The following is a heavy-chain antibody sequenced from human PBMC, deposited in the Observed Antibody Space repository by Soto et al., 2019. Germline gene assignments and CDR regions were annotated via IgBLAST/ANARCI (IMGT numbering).Heavy chain of an antibody. J-gene: IGHJ4*02. D-gene: IGHD4-17*01. V-gene: IGHV3-33*01. CDR1: GFTFSSYG. CDR3: ARESIGRYGDYAFDY. CDR2: IWYDGSNK. Sequence: QVQLVESGGGVVQXGXXXRXSCAASGFTFSSYGMHWVRQAPGKGLXXVAVIWYDGSNKYYADSVKGRFTISRDNSKNTLYLQMNSLRAEDTAVYYCARESIGRYGDYAFDYWGQGTLVTVSS.